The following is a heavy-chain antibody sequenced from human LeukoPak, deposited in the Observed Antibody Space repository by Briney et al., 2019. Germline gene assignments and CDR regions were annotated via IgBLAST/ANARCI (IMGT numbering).Heavy chain of an antibody. CDR2: INPSGGST. D-gene: IGHD2-15*01. CDR1: GYTFTSYY. V-gene: IGHV1-46*01. CDR3: ARDPGRYCSGGSCSLIDY. J-gene: IGHJ4*02. Sequence: ASVKVSCKASGYTFTSYYMHWVRQAPGQGLEWMGIINPSGGSTSYAQKFQGRVTMTRDMSTSTVYMELSSLRSEDTAVYYRARDPGRYCSGGSCSLIDYWGQGTLVTVSS.